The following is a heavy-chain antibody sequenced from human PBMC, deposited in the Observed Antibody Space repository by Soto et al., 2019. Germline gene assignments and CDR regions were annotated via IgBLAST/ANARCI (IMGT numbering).Heavy chain of an antibody. Sequence: ESGGGVVQPGRSLRLSCAASGFTFSNYGMHWVRQAPGKAPEWVAVISSDGSRKDYADFVKVRFTISRDDAKNTLYLQMNSLRTDDTALYYCAKDPTIAPRWALDIWGQGTLVTVSS. CDR3: AKDPTIAPRWALDI. CDR2: ISSDGSRK. D-gene: IGHD6-13*01. V-gene: IGHV3-30*18. J-gene: IGHJ3*02. CDR1: GFTFSNYG.